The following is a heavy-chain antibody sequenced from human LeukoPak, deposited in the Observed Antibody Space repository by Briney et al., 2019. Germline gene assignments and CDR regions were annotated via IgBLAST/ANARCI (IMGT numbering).Heavy chain of an antibody. D-gene: IGHD3-9*01. J-gene: IGHJ4*02. CDR2: ISWNSGNI. V-gene: IGHV3-9*01. Sequence: GRSLRLSCAASGFIFDDYAMHWVRQAPGKGLEWVSGISWNSGNIFYADSVKGRFTISRDNANNSLYLQMDSLRVEDTALYYCAKASVLRYFDEESYFDYWGQGTLVTVSS. CDR3: AKASVLRYFDEESYFDY. CDR1: GFIFDDYA.